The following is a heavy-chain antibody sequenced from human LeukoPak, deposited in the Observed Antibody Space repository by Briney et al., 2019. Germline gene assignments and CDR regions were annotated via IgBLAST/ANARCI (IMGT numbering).Heavy chain of an antibody. J-gene: IGHJ5*02. CDR3: ARDSGEWNWFDP. CDR2: MYYSGST. Sequence: SETLSLTCTVSGGSISSYYWIWIRQPPGKGLEWIGYMYYSGSTNYNPSLKSRVTISVDTSKNQFSLKLSSVTAADTAVYYCARDSGEWNWFDPWGQGTLVTVSS. CDR1: GGSISSYY. V-gene: IGHV4-59*01. D-gene: IGHD3-10*01.